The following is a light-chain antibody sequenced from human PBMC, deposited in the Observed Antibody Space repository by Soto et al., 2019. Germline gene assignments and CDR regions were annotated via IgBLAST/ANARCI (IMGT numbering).Light chain of an antibody. CDR1: QSVSNTY. CDR2: DAS. CDR3: QQYNNWQWT. Sequence: EIVLTQSPGTLSLSPGERATLSCRASQSVSNTYLAWYQQKPGQAPRLLIYDASSRATGIPDRFSGSGSGTDFTLTISRLEAEDFAVYYCQQYNNWQWTFGQGTKVDI. J-gene: IGKJ1*01. V-gene: IGKV3D-20*02.